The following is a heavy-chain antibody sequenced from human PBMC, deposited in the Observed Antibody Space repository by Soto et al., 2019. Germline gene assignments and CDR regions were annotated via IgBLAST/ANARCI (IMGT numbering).Heavy chain of an antibody. J-gene: IGHJ5*02. CDR3: ARDLPTVTMGFYNWFDP. D-gene: IGHD4-17*01. Sequence: QVQLVQSGAEVKKPGSSVKVSCKASGGTFSSYAISWVRQAPGQGLEWMGGLIPIFGTANYAQKFQGRVTITADESTSTAYMELSSLRSEDTAVYYCARDLPTVTMGFYNWFDPWGQGTLVTVSS. V-gene: IGHV1-69*01. CDR2: LIPIFGTA. CDR1: GGTFSSYA.